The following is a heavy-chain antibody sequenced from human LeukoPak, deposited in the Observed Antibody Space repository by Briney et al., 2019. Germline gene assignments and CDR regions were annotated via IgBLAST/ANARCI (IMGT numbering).Heavy chain of an antibody. CDR3: ARAQENLISSSERFDY. CDR2: INSDGSST. CDR1: GFTFSSYS. J-gene: IGHJ4*02. D-gene: IGHD6-6*01. Sequence: GGSLRLSCAASGFTFSSYSMNWVRQAPGKGLVWVSRINSDGSSTSYADSVKGRFTISRDNAKNTLYLQMNSLRAEDTAVYYCARAQENLISSSERFDYWGQGTLVTVSS. V-gene: IGHV3-74*01.